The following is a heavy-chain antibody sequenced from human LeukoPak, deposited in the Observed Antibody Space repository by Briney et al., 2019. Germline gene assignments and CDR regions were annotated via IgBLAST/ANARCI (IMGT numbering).Heavy chain of an antibody. V-gene: IGHV2-5*02. CDR3: AHRPGDYDFWSGYAFDY. CDR1: GFSLSTSGVG. CDR2: IYWDDDK. Sequence: SGPTLVNPTQTLTLTCTFSGFSLSTSGVGVGWIREPPEKALEWLALIYWDDDKRSSPSLKTRLTITKDTSKNQVVLTMTNMDPVDTATYYCAHRPGDYDFWSGYAFDYWGQGTLVTVSS. D-gene: IGHD3-3*01. J-gene: IGHJ4*02.